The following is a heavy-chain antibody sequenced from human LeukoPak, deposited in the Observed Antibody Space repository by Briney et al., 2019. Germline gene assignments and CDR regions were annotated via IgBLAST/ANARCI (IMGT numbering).Heavy chain of an antibody. CDR2: IDWDDDK. CDR1: GFSLGTSGMR. D-gene: IGHD3-10*01. CDR3: ARIDPLVRGVSGYFDY. V-gene: IGHV2-70*04. Sequence: SGPALVKPTQTLTLTCTFSGFSLGTSGMRGSWIRQPPGKALEWLSLIDWDDDKFYSTSLKTRLTISKDTSKNQVVLTTTNMDPVDTATYYCARIDPLVRGVSGYFDYWGQGTLVTVSS. J-gene: IGHJ4*02.